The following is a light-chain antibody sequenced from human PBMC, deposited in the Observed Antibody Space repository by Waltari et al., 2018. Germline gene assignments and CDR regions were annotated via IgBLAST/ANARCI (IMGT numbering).Light chain of an antibody. CDR1: SSDVGGSNY. CDR3: SSYISSSTLEL. CDR2: DVS. J-gene: IGLJ2*01. Sequence: QSALTQAASVSGSPGQSITISCPGSSSDVGGSNYVSWYQQHPAKAPKLIMYDVSNRPSRVSTRFSGSKSGNTASLTISGLQSEDEADYYCSSYISSSTLELFGGGTSLTVL. V-gene: IGLV2-14*03.